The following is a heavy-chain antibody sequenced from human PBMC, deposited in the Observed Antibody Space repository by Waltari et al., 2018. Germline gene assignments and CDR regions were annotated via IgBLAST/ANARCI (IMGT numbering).Heavy chain of an antibody. V-gene: IGHV1-2*06. CDR2: IKPNSGVT. Sequence: QVQLVQSGAEVKQPGASVKVSCEASGYTFTGRYLHWVRQAPGQGLEWMGRIKPNSGVTDYAQKFQDRVTMTRDTSSSTAYMELSGLRSDDTAVYYCAREATHSYYYFLDVWGKGTTVTVSS. CDR3: AREATHSYYYFLDV. CDR1: GYTFTGRY. J-gene: IGHJ6*03.